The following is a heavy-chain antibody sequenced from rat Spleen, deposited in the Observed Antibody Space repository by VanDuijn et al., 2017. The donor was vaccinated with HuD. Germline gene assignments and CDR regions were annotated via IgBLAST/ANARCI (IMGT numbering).Heavy chain of an antibody. CDR1: GFISSDHY. V-gene: IGHV5-20*01. D-gene: IGHD1-12*01. J-gene: IGHJ3*01. Sequence: EVQLVESDGGLVQPGRSLKLSCAASGFISSDHYVAWVRQAPTKGLEWVASITNASGGTHYPDSVKGRFTISRDIAKSTLYLQMNSLRSEDTATYYCATITAVHWFAFWGQGTLVTVSS. CDR2: ITNASGGT. CDR3: ATITAVHWFAF.